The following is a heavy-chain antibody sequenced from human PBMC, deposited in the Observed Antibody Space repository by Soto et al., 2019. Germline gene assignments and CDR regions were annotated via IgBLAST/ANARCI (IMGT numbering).Heavy chain of an antibody. CDR1: GFTFSSYA. D-gene: IGHD6-6*01. V-gene: IGHV3-30-3*01. Sequence: QVQLVESGGGVVQPGRSLRLSCAASGFTFSSYAMHWVRQAPGKGLEWVAVISYDGSNKYYADSVKGRFTISRDNSKNTLYLQMNSLRAEDTAVYYCARVPEIYSSSYYFDYWGQGTLVTVSS. CDR3: ARVPEIYSSSYYFDY. CDR2: ISYDGSNK. J-gene: IGHJ4*02.